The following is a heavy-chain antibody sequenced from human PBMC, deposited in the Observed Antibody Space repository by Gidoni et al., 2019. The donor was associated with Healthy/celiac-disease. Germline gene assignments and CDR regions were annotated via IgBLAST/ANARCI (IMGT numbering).Heavy chain of an antibody. CDR3: ANEPLGYNGFDY. J-gene: IGHJ4*02. V-gene: IGHV3-23*01. D-gene: IGHD1-1*01. CDR2: ISGSGGST. Sequence: EVQLLESGGGLVQPGGSLRLSWAASGFTFSSYDMSWVRQAPGKGLEWVSAISGSGGSTYYADSVKGRFTISRDNSKNTLYLQMNSLRAEDTAVYYCANEPLGYNGFDYWGQGTLVTVSS. CDR1: GFTFSSYD.